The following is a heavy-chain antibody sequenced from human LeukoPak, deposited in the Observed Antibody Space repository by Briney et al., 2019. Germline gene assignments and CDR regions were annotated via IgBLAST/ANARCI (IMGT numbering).Heavy chain of an antibody. D-gene: IGHD3-3*01. CDR2: ISGSGGST. CDR1: GFTFSSYA. V-gene: IGHV3-23*01. Sequence: PGGSLRLSCAASGFTFSSYAMSWVRQAPGKGLEWVSAISGSGGSTYYADSVKGRFTISRDNSKNTLYLQMNSLRAEDTAVYYCAKGEAHAFWSGYYFDYWGQGTLVTVSS. CDR3: AKGEAHAFWSGYYFDY. J-gene: IGHJ4*02.